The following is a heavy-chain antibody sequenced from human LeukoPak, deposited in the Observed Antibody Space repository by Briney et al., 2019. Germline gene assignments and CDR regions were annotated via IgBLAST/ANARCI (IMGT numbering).Heavy chain of an antibody. D-gene: IGHD4-17*01. J-gene: IGHJ4*02. CDR1: GGSFSGYY. CDR2: IYYSGST. V-gene: IGHV4-31*11. CDR3: ARGYYGDYDLDY. Sequence: PSETLSLTCAVYGGSFSGYYWSWIRQHPGKGLEWIGYIYYSGSTYYNPSLKSRVTISVDTSKNQFSLKLSSVTAADTAVYYCARGYYGDYDLDYWGQGTLVTVSS.